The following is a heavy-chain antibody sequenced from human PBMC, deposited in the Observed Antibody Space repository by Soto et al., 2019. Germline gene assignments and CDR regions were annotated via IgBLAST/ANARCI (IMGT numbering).Heavy chain of an antibody. Sequence: GSGPTLVNPTQTLTLTCTFSGFSLSTSGMCVSWIRQPPGKALEWLARIDWDDDKYYSTSLKTRLTISKDTSKNQVVLTMTNMDPVDTATYYCARIRAAAGPRHDFFDYWGQGTPVTVSS. V-gene: IGHV2-70*11. CDR3: ARIRAAAGPRHDFFDY. CDR1: GFSLSTSGMC. D-gene: IGHD6-13*01. CDR2: IDWDDDK. J-gene: IGHJ4*02.